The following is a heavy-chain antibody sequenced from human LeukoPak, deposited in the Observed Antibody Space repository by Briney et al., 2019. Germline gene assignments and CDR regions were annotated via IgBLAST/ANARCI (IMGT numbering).Heavy chain of an antibody. J-gene: IGHJ3*02. CDR1: GYTFTGYY. CDR2: INPNSGGT. V-gene: IGHV1-2*02. Sequence: ASVKVSCKASGYTFTGYYMHWVRQAPGQGLEWMGWINPNSGGTNYAQKFQGSVTMTRDTSISTAYMELSRLRSDDTAVYYRARILKLRLGSGWGSDVFDIWGQGTMVIVSS. CDR3: ARILKLRLGSGWGSDVFDI. D-gene: IGHD6-19*01.